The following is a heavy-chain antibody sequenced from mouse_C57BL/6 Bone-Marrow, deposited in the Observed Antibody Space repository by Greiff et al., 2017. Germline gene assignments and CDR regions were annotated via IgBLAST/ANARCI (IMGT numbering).Heavy chain of an antibody. Sequence: VQLQQSGPELVKPGASVKISCKASGYTFTDYYMNWVKQSHGKSLEWIGDINPNNGGTSYNQKFKGKATLTVDKSSSTAYMELRSLTSEDSAVYYCARRYLLLRYWGQGTTLTVSS. CDR2: INPNNGGT. V-gene: IGHV1-26*01. CDR3: ARRYLLLRY. J-gene: IGHJ2*01. D-gene: IGHD1-1*01. CDR1: GYTFTDYY.